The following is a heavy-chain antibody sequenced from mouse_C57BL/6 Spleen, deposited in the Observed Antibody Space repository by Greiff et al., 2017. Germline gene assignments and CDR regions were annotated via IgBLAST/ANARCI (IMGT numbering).Heavy chain of an antibody. CDR2: IHPNSGST. Sequence: QVQLQQPGAELVKPGASVKLSCKASGYTFTSYWMHWVKQRPGQGLEWIGMIHPNSGSTDYDEKFKSKATLTVDKSSSTAYMQLSSLTSEDSAVYYCAREDCSVRFAYWGQGTLVTVSA. V-gene: IGHV1-64*01. CDR1: GYTFTSYW. J-gene: IGHJ3*01. D-gene: IGHD1-1*01. CDR3: AREDCSVRFAY.